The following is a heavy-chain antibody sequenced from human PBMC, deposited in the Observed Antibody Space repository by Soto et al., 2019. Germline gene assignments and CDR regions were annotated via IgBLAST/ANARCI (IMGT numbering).Heavy chain of an antibody. CDR3: ARLWFGEPVDY. J-gene: IGHJ4*02. D-gene: IGHD3-10*01. V-gene: IGHV4-59*08. Sequence: SETLSLTCTVSGGSISSYYWSWIRQPPGKGLEWIGYIYYSGSTNYNPSIKSRVTISVDTSKNQFSLKLSSVTAADTAVYYCARLWFGEPVDYWGQGTLVTVS. CDR2: IYYSGST. CDR1: GGSISSYY.